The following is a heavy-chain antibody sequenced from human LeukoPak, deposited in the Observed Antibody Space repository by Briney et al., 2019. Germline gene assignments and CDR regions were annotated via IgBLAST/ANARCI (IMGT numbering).Heavy chain of an antibody. CDR3: ARDLVYDSPPSGMDV. D-gene: IGHD3-16*01. J-gene: IGHJ6*02. V-gene: IGHV1-2*02. Sequence: ASVKVSCKASGYTFTGYYMHRVRQAPGQGLEWMGWINPNSGGTNYAQKFQGRVTMTRDTSISTAYMELSRLRSDDTAVYYCARDLVYDSPPSGMDVWGQGTTVTVSS. CDR2: INPNSGGT. CDR1: GYTFTGYY.